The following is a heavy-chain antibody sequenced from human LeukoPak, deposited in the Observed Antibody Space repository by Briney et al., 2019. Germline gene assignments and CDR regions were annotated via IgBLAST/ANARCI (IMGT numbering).Heavy chain of an antibody. D-gene: IGHD3-10*01. CDR1: GFTFSSYW. CDR2: INHSGST. Sequence: GSLRLSCAASGFTFSSYWMSWVRQAPGKGLEWIGEINHSGSTNYNPSLKSRVTISVDTSKNQFSLKLSSVTAADTAVYYCARGGVLVRGVIRNWGQGTLVTVSS. V-gene: IGHV4-34*01. J-gene: IGHJ4*02. CDR3: ARGGVLVRGVIRN.